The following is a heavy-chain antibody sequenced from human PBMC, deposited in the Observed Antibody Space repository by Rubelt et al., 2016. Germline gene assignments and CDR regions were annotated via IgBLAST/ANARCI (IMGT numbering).Heavy chain of an antibody. J-gene: IGHJ4*02. V-gene: IGHV1-3*01. Sequence: QVQLVQSGAEVKKPGASVKVSCKASGYTFTSYAMHWVRQAPGQRLEWMGWINAGNGNTKYSQQFQGSVTITRDTSASTAYMELSSLRSEDTAVYYCARDSTGPPSSRTGFDYWDQGTLVTVSS. CDR1: GYTFTSYA. D-gene: IGHD2-2*01. CDR2: INAGNGNT. CDR3: ARDSTGPPSSRTGFDY.